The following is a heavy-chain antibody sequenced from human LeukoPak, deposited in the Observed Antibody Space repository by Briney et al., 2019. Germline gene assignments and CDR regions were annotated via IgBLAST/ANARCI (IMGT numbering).Heavy chain of an antibody. CDR2: IIPIFGTA. V-gene: IGHV1-69*13. CDR1: GGTFSSYA. Sequence: SVKVSCKASGGTFSSYAINWVRQAPGQGLEWMGGIIPIFGTANYAQNFQGRVTITADESTSTAYMELSSLRSEDTAVYYCARGGIAVAGINNFDYWGQGTLVTVSS. D-gene: IGHD6-19*01. CDR3: ARGGIAVAGINNFDY. J-gene: IGHJ4*02.